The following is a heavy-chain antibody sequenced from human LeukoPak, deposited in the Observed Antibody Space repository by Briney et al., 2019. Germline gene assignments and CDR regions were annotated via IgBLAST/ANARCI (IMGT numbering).Heavy chain of an antibody. Sequence: TLSLTCTVSGGSISSDTYFWSWIRQPAGKGLEWLGRIYNNGSTNYNPSLKSRVTISVDTSKNQFSLKLSSVTAADTAVYYCARDLNYYDSSGYYYGYDYYYMDVWGKGTTVTISS. J-gene: IGHJ6*03. D-gene: IGHD3-22*01. CDR3: ARDLNYYDSSGYYYGYDYYYMDV. CDR2: IYNNGST. V-gene: IGHV4-61*02. CDR1: GGSISSDTYF.